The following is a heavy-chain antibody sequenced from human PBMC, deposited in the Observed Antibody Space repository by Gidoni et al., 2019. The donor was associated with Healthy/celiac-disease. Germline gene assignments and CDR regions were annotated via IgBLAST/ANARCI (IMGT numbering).Heavy chain of an antibody. V-gene: IGHV1-69*08. J-gene: IGHJ4*02. CDR2: IIPILGIA. D-gene: IGHD5-18*01. Sequence: QVQLVQSGAEVKKPGSSVKVSCKASGGTFSSYTIRWVRQAPGQGLEWMGRIIPILGIANYAQKFQGRVTITADKSTSTAYMELSSLRSEDTAVYYCARDRMGSYGHYSYYFDYWGQGTLVTVSS. CDR3: ARDRMGSYGHYSYYFDY. CDR1: GGTFSSYT.